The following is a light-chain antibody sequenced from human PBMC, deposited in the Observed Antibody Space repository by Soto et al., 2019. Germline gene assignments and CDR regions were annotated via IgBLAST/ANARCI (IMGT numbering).Light chain of an antibody. CDR2: WAS. V-gene: IGKV4-1*01. CDR3: PQYYCTPPS. Sequence: DIVMTQSPDSLAVSLGERATINCKSSQSVLYSSNNKNYLAWYQQKPGQPPKLLIYWASTRESGVPDRFSGSGSGTDFAPTISSLQAEDVAIYYCPQYYCTPPSFGQGTKLEIK. J-gene: IGKJ2*01. CDR1: QSVLYSSNNKNY.